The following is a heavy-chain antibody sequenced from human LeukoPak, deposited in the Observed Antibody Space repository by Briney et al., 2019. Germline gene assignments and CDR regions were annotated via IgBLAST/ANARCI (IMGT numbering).Heavy chain of an antibody. CDR1: GFTFSSYW. Sequence: PGGSLRLSCAASGFTFSSYWMSWVRQAPGKGLEWVANIKQDGSEKYYVDSVKGRFTISRDNAKNSLYLQMNSLRAEDTAVYYCARDYYGSGSYYKLAYWGQGTLVTVSS. V-gene: IGHV3-7*01. CDR2: IKQDGSEK. CDR3: ARDYYGSGSYYKLAY. J-gene: IGHJ4*02. D-gene: IGHD3-10*01.